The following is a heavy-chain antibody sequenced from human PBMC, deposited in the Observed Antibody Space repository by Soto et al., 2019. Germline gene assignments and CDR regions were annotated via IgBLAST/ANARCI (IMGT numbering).Heavy chain of an antibody. CDR1: GFTFSSYA. CDR2: ISYDGSNK. CDR3: ARDIVATIDYYYYGMDV. V-gene: IGHV3-30-3*01. J-gene: IGHJ6*02. Sequence: QVQLVESGGGVVQPGRSLRLSCAASGFTFSSYAMHWVRQAPGKGLEWVAVISYDGSNKYYADSVKGRFTISRDNSKNTLYLQMNSLRAEDTAVYYCARDIVATIDYYYYGMDVWGQGTTVTGSS. D-gene: IGHD5-12*01.